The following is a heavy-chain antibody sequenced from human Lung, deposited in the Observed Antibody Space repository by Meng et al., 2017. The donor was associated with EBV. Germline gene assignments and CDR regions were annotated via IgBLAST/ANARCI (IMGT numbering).Heavy chain of an antibody. CDR2: IYQNGRT. D-gene: IGHD4-17*01. CDR1: GGSIGSNNW. Sequence: VPLQESVPVRVRPSGTLSLTCSVSGGSIGSNNWWSWVRQPPGKGLEWIGEIYQNGRTNYNPSLKSRVTMSVDRSKNQLSLKLTSVTAADTAVYYCARLGVATTHVRDWFDPWGQGTLVTVSS. V-gene: IGHV4-4*02. CDR3: ARLGVATTHVRDWFDP. J-gene: IGHJ5*02.